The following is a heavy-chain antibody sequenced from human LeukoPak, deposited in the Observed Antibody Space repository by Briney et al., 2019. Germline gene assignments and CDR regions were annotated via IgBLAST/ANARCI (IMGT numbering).Heavy chain of an antibody. CDR3: ARRRLDYYDSSGYYQYGPYYFDY. Sequence: SGPTLVKPTQILTLTCTSSGFSLSTSGVGVGWIRQPPGKALEWLALIYWDDDKRYSPSLKSRLTITKDTSKNQVVLTMTNMDPVDTATYYCARRRLDYYDSSGYYQYGPYYFDYWGQGTLVTVSS. V-gene: IGHV2-5*02. J-gene: IGHJ4*02. CDR1: GFSLSTSGVG. CDR2: IYWDDDK. D-gene: IGHD3-22*01.